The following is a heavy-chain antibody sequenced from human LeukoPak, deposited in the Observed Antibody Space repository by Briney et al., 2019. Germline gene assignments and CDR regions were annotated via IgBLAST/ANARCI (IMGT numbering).Heavy chain of an antibody. J-gene: IGHJ6*02. V-gene: IGHV3-21*01. CDR1: GFTFSKHA. CDR2: ISSSSSYI. CDR3: ARDPQYCSSTSCFYGMDV. Sequence: GGSLRLSCETSGFTFSKHALNWVRQAPGKGLEWVSSISSSSSYIYYADSVKGRFTISRDNAKNSLYLQMNSLRAEDTAVYYCARDPQYCSSTSCFYGMDVWGQGTTVTVSS. D-gene: IGHD2-2*01.